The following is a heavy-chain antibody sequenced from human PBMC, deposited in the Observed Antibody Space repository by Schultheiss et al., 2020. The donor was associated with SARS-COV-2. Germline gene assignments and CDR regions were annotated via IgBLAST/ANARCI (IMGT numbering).Heavy chain of an antibody. CDR3: AVYCSSTSCYNRDYGMDV. CDR2: IIPIFGTA. V-gene: IGHV1-69*06. D-gene: IGHD2-2*02. Sequence: SVKVSCKASGGTFSSYAISWVRQAPGQGLEWMGGIIPIFGTANYAQKFQGRLTITADKSTSTAYMELSSLRSEDTAVYYCAVYCSSTSCYNRDYGMDVWGQGTTVTVSS. J-gene: IGHJ6*02. CDR1: GGTFSSYA.